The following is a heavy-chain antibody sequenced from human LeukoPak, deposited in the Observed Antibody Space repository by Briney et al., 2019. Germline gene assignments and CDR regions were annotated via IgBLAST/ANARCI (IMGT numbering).Heavy chain of an antibody. D-gene: IGHD3-10*01. J-gene: IGHJ5*02. CDR2: ISSSSSYI. CDR3: ARAYMVRGVIIGDGDNNWFDP. Sequence: GGSLRLSCAASGFTFSSYSMNWVRQAPGKGLEGVSSISSSSSYIYYADSVKGRFTISRNNAKNSLYLQMNSLRAEATAVYYCARAYMVRGVIIGDGDNNWFDPWGQGTLVTVSS. V-gene: IGHV3-21*01. CDR1: GFTFSSYS.